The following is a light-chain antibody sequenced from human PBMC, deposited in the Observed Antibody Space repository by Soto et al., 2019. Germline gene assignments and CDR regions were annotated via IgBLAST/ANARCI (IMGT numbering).Light chain of an antibody. CDR1: QSVSNNY. CDR3: QQYGSSGT. J-gene: IGKJ1*01. V-gene: IGKV3-20*01. Sequence: EIMMKLSPATLSVSPGERVTLSCRASQSVSNNYLAWYQQKPGQAPRLLIYGASNRATGIPDRFSGSGSGTDFTLTISRLEPEDFAVYYCQQYGSSGTFGQGTKVDIK. CDR2: GAS.